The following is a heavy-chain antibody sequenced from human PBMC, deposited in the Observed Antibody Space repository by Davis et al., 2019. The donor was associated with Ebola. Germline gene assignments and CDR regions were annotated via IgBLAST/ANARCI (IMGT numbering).Heavy chain of an antibody. J-gene: IGHJ4*02. CDR3: ARGRSAAGNPDSDY. CDR2: ISSRSSYI. V-gene: IGHV3-21*01. Sequence: GESLKISCAASGFTFSAHSMNWVRQAPGKGLEWVSFISSRSSYIYYADSLKGRFTISRDNAGNSLYLQMNSLRVEDTAIYYCARGRSAAGNPDSDYWGQGTLVTVSS. D-gene: IGHD6-13*01. CDR1: GFTFSAHS.